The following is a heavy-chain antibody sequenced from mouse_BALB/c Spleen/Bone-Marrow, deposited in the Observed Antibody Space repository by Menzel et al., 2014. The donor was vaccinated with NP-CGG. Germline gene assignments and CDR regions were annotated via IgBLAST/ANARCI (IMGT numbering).Heavy chain of an antibody. Sequence: VQLQESGPELVKPGASVKISCKASGYAFSSSWMNWVKQRPGQGLEWIGRIFPGDGDTYYNGKFKGKATLTADKSSSTAYMQLSSLTSVVSAVYFCARSDGYRAMDYWGQGTSVTVSS. J-gene: IGHJ4*01. D-gene: IGHD2-3*01. CDR1: GYAFSSSW. CDR2: IFPGDGDT. CDR3: ARSDGYRAMDY. V-gene: IGHV1-82*01.